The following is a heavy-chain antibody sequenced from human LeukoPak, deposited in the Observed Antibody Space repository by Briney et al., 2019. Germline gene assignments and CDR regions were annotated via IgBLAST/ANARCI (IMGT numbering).Heavy chain of an antibody. CDR1: GGSFSGYY. J-gene: IGHJ4*02. CDR2: INHSGST. Sequence: SETLSLTCAVYGGSFSGYYWSWIRQPPGKGLEWIGEINHSGSTNYNPSLKSRVTISVDTSKNQFSLKLSSVTAADTAVYYCARVAGGTIDYWGQGTLVTVPS. D-gene: IGHD1/OR15-1a*01. CDR3: ARVAGGTIDY. V-gene: IGHV4-34*01.